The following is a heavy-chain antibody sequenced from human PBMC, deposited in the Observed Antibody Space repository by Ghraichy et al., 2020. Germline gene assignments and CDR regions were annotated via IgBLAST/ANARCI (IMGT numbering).Heavy chain of an antibody. CDR2: FDPEDGET. Sequence: ASVKVSCKVSGYTLTELSMHWVRQAPGKGLEWMGGFDPEDGETIYAQKYQGRVTMTEDTSTDTAYMELSSLRSEDTAVYYCATPPPNWGSNWFDPWGQGTLVTVSS. V-gene: IGHV1-24*01. J-gene: IGHJ5*02. CDR3: ATPPPNWGSNWFDP. D-gene: IGHD7-27*01. CDR1: GYTLTELS.